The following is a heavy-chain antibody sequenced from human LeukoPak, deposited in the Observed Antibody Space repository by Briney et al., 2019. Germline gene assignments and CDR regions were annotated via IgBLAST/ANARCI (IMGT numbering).Heavy chain of an antibody. Sequence: PSETLSLTCTVSGGFIINSYWSWIRQPPGKGLEWIGYIYYTGATNCNPSLKCRVTISVDTSKNQFSLKLSSVTAADTAVYYCARDSHTTQFDYWGQGTLVTVSS. V-gene: IGHV4-59*12. CDR1: GGFIINSY. D-gene: IGHD1-1*01. CDR3: ARDSHTTQFDY. J-gene: IGHJ4*02. CDR2: IYYTGAT.